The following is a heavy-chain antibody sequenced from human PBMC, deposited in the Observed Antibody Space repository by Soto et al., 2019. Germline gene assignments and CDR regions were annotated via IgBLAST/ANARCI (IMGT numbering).Heavy chain of an antibody. CDR2: ISYHGSDK. V-gene: IGHV3-30*18. D-gene: IGHD4-17*01. CDR1: GFTFSNYG. CDR3: AKDHLTTTVTTVGY. J-gene: IGHJ4*02. Sequence: QVQLVESGGGVVQPGRSLRLSCAASGFTFSNYGMHWVRQAPGKGLEWVAVISYHGSDKYYADSVTGRFTISRDNSKNPLYLQMDSLRAEDTAVYYCAKDHLTTTVTTVGYWGQGTLVTVSS.